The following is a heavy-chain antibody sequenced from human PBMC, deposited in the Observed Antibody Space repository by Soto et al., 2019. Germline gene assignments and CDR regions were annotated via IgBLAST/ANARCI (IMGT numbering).Heavy chain of an antibody. V-gene: IGHV4-39*01. J-gene: IGHJ4*02. CDR1: GGSISSSSYY. Sequence: QLQLQESGPGLVKSSETLSLTCTVSGGSISSSSYYWGWIRQPPGKGLEWIGSIYYSGRTYYNSPRKSRGTLSVVTAKNQFSLKVSSVTAADAAVYYCAGHDREYGDQIDYWGQATLVTVSS. CDR3: AGHDREYGDQIDY. D-gene: IGHD4-17*01. CDR2: IYYSGRT.